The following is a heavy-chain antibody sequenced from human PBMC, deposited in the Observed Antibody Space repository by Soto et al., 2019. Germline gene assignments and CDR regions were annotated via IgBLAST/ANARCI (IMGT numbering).Heavy chain of an antibody. CDR3: ARAGWLVRGGWFDP. CDR1: GYTFTSYD. J-gene: IGHJ5*02. CDR2: MNPNSGNT. D-gene: IGHD6-19*01. Sequence: ASVKVSCKASGYTFTSYDINWVRQATGQGLEWMGWMNPNSGNTGYAQKFQGRVTMTRNTSISTAYMELSSLRSEDTAVYYCARAGWLVRGGWFDPWGQGTLVTVSS. V-gene: IGHV1-8*01.